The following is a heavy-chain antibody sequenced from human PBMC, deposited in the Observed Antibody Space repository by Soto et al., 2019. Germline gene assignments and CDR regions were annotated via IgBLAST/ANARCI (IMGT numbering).Heavy chain of an antibody. V-gene: IGHV4-39*01. J-gene: IGHJ6*02. CDR3: ARQGSGSYYNIRVYYYYGMDV. CDR2: IYYSGST. Sequence: SETLSLTCTVSGGSISSSSYYWGWIRQPPGKGLEWIGSIYYSGSTYYNPSLKSRVTISVDTSKNHFSLKLSSVTAADTAVYYCARQGSGSYYNIRVYYYYGMDVWGQGTTVTVSS. CDR1: GGSISSSSYY. D-gene: IGHD3-10*01.